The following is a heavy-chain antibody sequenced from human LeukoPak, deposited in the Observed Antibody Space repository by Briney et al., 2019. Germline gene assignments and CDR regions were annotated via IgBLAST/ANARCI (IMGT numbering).Heavy chain of an antibody. Sequence: GGSLRLSCAASGFTFSSYSVNWVRQAPGKGLEWVSYISSSSSTIHYADSVRGRFTISRDNAKNSLFLQMNSLRAEDTPVYYCARGGHYYGSGSYYLDYWGQGNLVTVSS. CDR3: ARGGHYYGSGSYYLDY. D-gene: IGHD3-10*01. CDR2: ISSSSSTI. CDR1: GFTFSSYS. J-gene: IGHJ4*02. V-gene: IGHV3-48*01.